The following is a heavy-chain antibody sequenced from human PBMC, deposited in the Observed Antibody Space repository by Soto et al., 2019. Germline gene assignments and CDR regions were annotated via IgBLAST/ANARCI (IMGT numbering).Heavy chain of an antibody. CDR3: ASYYYGSGRIDY. V-gene: IGHV4-30-2*01. J-gene: IGHJ4*02. CDR2: IYHSGST. Sequence: QLQLQESGSGLVKPSQTLSLTCAVSGGSISSGGYSWSWIRQPPGKGLEWIGYIYHSGSTYYNPSLKSRVTISVDSSKNQFSLKLSSVTAADTAVYYCASYYYGSGRIDYWGQGTLVTVSS. D-gene: IGHD3-10*01. CDR1: GGSISSGGYS.